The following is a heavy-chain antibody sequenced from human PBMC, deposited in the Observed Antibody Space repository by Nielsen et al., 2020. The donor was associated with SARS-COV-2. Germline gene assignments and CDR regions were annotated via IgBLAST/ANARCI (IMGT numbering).Heavy chain of an antibody. J-gene: IGHJ4*02. CDR2: ILDDGRDR. V-gene: IGHV3-30*02. Sequence: GGSLRLSCAASGFIFSNYGMHWVRQAPGKGLQWVALILDDGRDRYYADPVRGRFTISRDNSKNMVYLEMNSLRPEDTALYHCVHLSPNRSFDLWGQGTLVTVSS. CDR3: VHLSPNRSFDL. D-gene: IGHD2/OR15-2a*01. CDR1: GFIFSNYG.